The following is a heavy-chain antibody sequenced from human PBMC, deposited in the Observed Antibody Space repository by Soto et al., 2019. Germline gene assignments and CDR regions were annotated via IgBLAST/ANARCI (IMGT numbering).Heavy chain of an antibody. CDR1: GFTFGDFA. V-gene: IGHV3-49*04. CDR3: ARAGCGGDCQPPRLLDN. Sequence: GGSLRLSCTPSGFTFGDFALTWVRQSPGKGLEWVGFIRSQAFGGTAEYAASVKGRFTIARDDSKSIAYLQMNSLKTEDTAVYYCARAGCGGDCQPPRLLDNWGQGTLVTVSS. CDR2: IRSQAFGGTA. D-gene: IGHD2-21*02. J-gene: IGHJ4*02.